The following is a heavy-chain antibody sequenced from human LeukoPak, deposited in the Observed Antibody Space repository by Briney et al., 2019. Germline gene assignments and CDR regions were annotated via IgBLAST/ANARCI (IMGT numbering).Heavy chain of an antibody. Sequence: GGSLRLSCAASGFTFSSYGMHWVRQAPGKGLEWVAVISYDGSNKYYADSVKGRFTISRDNSKNTLYLQMNSLRSDDTAVYYCARDPGVKLELRDLFDYWGQGTLVTVSS. CDR1: GFTFSSYG. CDR2: ISYDGSNK. CDR3: ARDPGVKLELRDLFDY. D-gene: IGHD1-7*01. J-gene: IGHJ4*02. V-gene: IGHV3-30*03.